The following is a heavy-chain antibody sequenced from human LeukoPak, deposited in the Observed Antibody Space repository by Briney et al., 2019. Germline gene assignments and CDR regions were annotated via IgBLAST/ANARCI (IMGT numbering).Heavy chain of an antibody. J-gene: IGHJ4*02. D-gene: IGHD2-15*01. CDR3: ARDLCSGGSCYSAY. Sequence: PSETLSLTCTVSGGSISSYYWSWIRQPPGKGLEWIGYIYYSGSTNYNPSLKSRVTISVDTSKNQFSLKLSSVTAADTAVYYCARDLCSGGSCYSAYWGQGTLVTVSS. V-gene: IGHV4-59*01. CDR2: IYYSGST. CDR1: GGSISSYY.